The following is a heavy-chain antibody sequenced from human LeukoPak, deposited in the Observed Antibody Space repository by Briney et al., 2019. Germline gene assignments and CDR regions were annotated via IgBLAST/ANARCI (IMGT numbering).Heavy chain of an antibody. V-gene: IGHV3-21*01. CDR2: ISSSSSYI. J-gene: IGHJ5*02. D-gene: IGHD3-10*01. CDR1: GFTFSSYS. Sequence: KPGGSLRLSCAASGFTFSSYSMNWVRQAPGKGLEWVSSISSSSSYIYYADSVKGRFTISRDNAKNSLYLQMNSLRAEDTAVYYCARDLSPNHPWFGESIGWFDPWGQGTLVTVSS. CDR3: ARDLSPNHPWFGESIGWFDP.